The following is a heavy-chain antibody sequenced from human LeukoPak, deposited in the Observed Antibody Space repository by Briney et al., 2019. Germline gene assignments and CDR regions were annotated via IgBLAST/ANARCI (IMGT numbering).Heavy chain of an antibody. V-gene: IGHV3-7*01. D-gene: IGHD3-22*01. CDR3: ARGVRLGY. CDR1: GFTVSSNY. Sequence: GGSLRLSCAASGFTVSSNYMSWVRQAPGKGLEWVANIKQDGSEKYYVDSVKGRFTISRDNAKNSLYLQMNSLRAEDTAVYYCARGVRLGYWGQGTLVTVSS. J-gene: IGHJ4*02. CDR2: IKQDGSEK.